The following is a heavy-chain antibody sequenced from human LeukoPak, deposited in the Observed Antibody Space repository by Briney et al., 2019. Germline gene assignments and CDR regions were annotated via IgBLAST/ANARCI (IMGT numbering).Heavy chain of an antibody. V-gene: IGHV3-30-3*01. CDR1: GFTFRSYA. CDR2: ISWDGTVK. Sequence: GGSLRLSCAASGFTFRSYAIHWVRQAPGKGLEWVAFISWDGTVKYYADSVKGRFSISRDNAKNSLYLQMNSLRAEDTALYYCASSGSFGGVIVIPAFSYWGQGTLVTVSS. D-gene: IGHD3-16*02. J-gene: IGHJ4*02. CDR3: ASSGSFGGVIVIPAFSY.